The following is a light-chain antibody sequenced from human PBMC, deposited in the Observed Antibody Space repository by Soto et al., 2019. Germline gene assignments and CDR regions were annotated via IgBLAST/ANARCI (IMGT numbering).Light chain of an antibody. J-gene: IGLJ3*02. CDR3: SSYTTSSTRV. Sequence: QSVLTQPASVSGSPGQSITISCTGTSSDVGGYKFVSWYQQHPGKAPKLMIYEVSNRPSGVSNRFSGSKSGNTASLTISGLQGEDEADYYCSSYTTSSTRVFGGGTKRTVL. CDR1: SSDVGGYKF. V-gene: IGLV2-14*01. CDR2: EVS.